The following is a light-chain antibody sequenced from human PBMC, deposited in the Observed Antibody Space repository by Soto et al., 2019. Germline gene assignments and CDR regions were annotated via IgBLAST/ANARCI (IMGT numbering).Light chain of an antibody. CDR3: QQYNNLPRT. CDR1: QSVSSN. J-gene: IGKJ1*01. V-gene: IGKV3-15*01. Sequence: EIVMTQSPATLSVSPGERATLSCRASQSVSSNLAWYQQKPGQAPRLLLFGASTRATGIPARFSGSGSGTEFTLTISSLQSEDFAVYYCQQYNNLPRTFRQGTKVEIK. CDR2: GAS.